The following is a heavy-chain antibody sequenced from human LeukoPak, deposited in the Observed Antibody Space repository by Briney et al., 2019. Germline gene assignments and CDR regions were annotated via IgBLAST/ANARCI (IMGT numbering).Heavy chain of an antibody. D-gene: IGHD3-22*01. J-gene: IGHJ6*02. V-gene: IGHV1-46*01. Sequence: ASVKVSCKASGYTFTSYYMHWVRQAPGQGLEWMGIINPSGGSTSYAQKFQGRVTMTRDTSTSTVYMELSSLRSEDTAVYYCARDSGPDYYGYYYYGMTSGAKGPRSPSP. CDR1: GYTFTSYY. CDR3: ARDSGPDYYGYYYYGMTS. CDR2: INPSGGST.